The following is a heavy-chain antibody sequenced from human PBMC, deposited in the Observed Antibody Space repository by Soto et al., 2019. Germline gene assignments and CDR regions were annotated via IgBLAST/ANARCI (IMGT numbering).Heavy chain of an antibody. J-gene: IGHJ4*02. Sequence: PSETLSLTCNVSGGSITSSEYSWNWIRQAPGKGLEWIGFIYHTGTLYYNPSLKSRVTISLDRSENLFSLKLSSVTAADTAVYFCARDHYSISSPNYFDSWGQGTLVTVSS. CDR3: ARDHYSISSPNYFDS. CDR1: GGSITSSEYS. D-gene: IGHD6-6*01. CDR2: IYHTGTL. V-gene: IGHV4-30-2*01.